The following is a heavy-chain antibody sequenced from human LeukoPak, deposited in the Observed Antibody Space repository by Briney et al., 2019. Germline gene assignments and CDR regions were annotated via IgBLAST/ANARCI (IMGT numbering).Heavy chain of an antibody. V-gene: IGHV4-34*01. D-gene: IGHD6-19*01. Sequence: SETLSLTCAVHGGSFSGYYWSWIRQPPGKGLEWIGEINHSGSTNYNPSLKSRVTISVDTSKNQFSLKLSSVTAADTAVYYCARTVAGSFDYWGQGTLVTVSS. J-gene: IGHJ4*02. CDR2: INHSGST. CDR1: GGSFSGYY. CDR3: ARTVAGSFDY.